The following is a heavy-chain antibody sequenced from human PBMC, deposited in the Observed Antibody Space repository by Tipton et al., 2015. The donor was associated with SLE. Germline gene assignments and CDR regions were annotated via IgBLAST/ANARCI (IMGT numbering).Heavy chain of an antibody. CDR2: IYTSGST. CDR3: ARRIAVAGTDAFDI. D-gene: IGHD6-19*01. Sequence: LRLSCTVSGGSISSGSYYWSWIRQPAGKGLEWIGRIYTSGSTKYNPSLKSRVTISVDTSKNQFSLKLSSVTAADTAVYYCARRIAVAGTDAFDIWGQGTMVTVSS. V-gene: IGHV4-61*02. J-gene: IGHJ3*02. CDR1: GGSISSGSYY.